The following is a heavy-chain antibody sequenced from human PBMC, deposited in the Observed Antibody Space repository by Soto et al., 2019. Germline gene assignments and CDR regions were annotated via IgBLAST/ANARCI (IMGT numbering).Heavy chain of an antibody. D-gene: IGHD3-10*01. CDR2: IYAAGSGK. Sequence: GGSLRLSCAASGFIFSNYAMFWFRQAPGKGLEWVSTIYAAGSGKYYAGSVKGRFTISRDNSRDTLFLQMDSLRGEDTAIYFCAKDLIRGDGYEDPDHWGQGALVTVSS. CDR3: AKDLIRGDGYEDPDH. CDR1: GFIFSNYA. J-gene: IGHJ5*02. V-gene: IGHV3-23*01.